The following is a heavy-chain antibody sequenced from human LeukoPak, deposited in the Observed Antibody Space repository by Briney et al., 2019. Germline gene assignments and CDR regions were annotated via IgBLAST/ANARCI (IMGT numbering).Heavy chain of an antibody. D-gene: IGHD3-3*01. CDR2: IYYSGST. CDR1: GGSISSYY. Sequence: PSETLSLTCTVSGGSISSYYWSWIRQPPGKGLEWIGYIYYSGSTNYNPSLKSRVTISVDTSKNQFSLKLSSVTAADTAVYYCARGGNIWSGLSGRNWFDPWGQGTLVTVSS. V-gene: IGHV4-59*01. J-gene: IGHJ5*02. CDR3: ARGGNIWSGLSGRNWFDP.